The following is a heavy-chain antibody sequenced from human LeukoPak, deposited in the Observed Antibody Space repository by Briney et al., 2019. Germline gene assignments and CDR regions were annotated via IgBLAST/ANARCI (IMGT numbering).Heavy chain of an antibody. CDR1: GYTFTGYY. CDR2: INPNSGDT. D-gene: IGHD5-12*01. CDR3: ARGGYSGFSFDY. Sequence: GASVKVSCTASGYTFTGYYMHWVRQTPGQGLEWMGGINPNSGDTNYLQKFQGRVTMTRDTSIATVFMNLSRLGFDDTALYDCARGGYSGFSFDYWGQGTLVTVSS. V-gene: IGHV1-2*02. J-gene: IGHJ4*02.